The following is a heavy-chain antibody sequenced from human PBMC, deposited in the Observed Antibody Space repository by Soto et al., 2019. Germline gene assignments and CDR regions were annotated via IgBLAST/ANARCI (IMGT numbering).Heavy chain of an antibody. J-gene: IGHJ5*02. CDR1: GGSFSGYY. CDR2: INHSGST. CDR3: ARGKRGYSYVFSYNWFDP. D-gene: IGHD5-18*01. V-gene: IGHV4-34*01. Sequence: SETLSLTCAVFGGSFSGYYWSWIRQPPGKGLEWIGEINHSGSTNYNPSLKSRVTISVDTSKNQFSLKLSSVTAADTAVYYCARGKRGYSYVFSYNWFDPWGQGTLVTVSS.